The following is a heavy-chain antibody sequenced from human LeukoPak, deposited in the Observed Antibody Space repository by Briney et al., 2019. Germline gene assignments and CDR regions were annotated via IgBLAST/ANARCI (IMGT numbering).Heavy chain of an antibody. D-gene: IGHD3-10*01. CDR1: GGSISSYY. CDR3: ARGGDMVRGRMDV. J-gene: IGHJ6*02. CDR2: IYYSGST. Sequence: SETLSLTCTVSGGSISSYYWSWIRQPPGKGLEWIGYIYYSGSTNYNPSLKSRVTISVDTSKNQFPLKLSSVTAADTAVYYCARGGDMVRGRMDVWGQGTTVTVSS. V-gene: IGHV4-59*01.